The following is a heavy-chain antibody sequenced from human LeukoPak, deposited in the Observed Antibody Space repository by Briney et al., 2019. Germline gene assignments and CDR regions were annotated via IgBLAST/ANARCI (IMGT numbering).Heavy chain of an antibody. V-gene: IGHV4-30-4*08. D-gene: IGHD3-3*01. CDR2: IYYNGST. Sequence: PSETLSLTCTVSGGSISSGDYYWSWIRLPPGKGLEWIGYIYYNGSTYYNPSLKSRVTISVDTSKNQFSLKLSSVTAADTAMYYCARPYYDFWSGYYTAFDIWGQGTMVTVSS. J-gene: IGHJ3*02. CDR3: ARPYYDFWSGYYTAFDI. CDR1: GGSISSGDYY.